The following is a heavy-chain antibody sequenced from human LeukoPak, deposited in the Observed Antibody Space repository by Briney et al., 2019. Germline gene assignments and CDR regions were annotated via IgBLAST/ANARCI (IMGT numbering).Heavy chain of an antibody. J-gene: IGHJ4*02. V-gene: IGHV3-33*06. D-gene: IGHD2-21*02. CDR2: IWYDGSNK. CDR3: AKAGANCGGDCHIDY. CDR1: GFTFSSYG. Sequence: GGSLRLSCAASGFTFSSYGMHWVRQAPGKGLEWVAVIWYDGSNKYYADSVKGRFTISRDNSKNTLYLQMNSLRAEDTAVYYCAKAGANCGGDCHIDYWGQGTLVTVSS.